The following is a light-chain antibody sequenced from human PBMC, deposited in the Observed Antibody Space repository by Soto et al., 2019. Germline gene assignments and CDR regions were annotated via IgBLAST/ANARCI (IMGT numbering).Light chain of an antibody. CDR1: QGIRND. Sequence: AIQMTQSPSSLSASVGDRVTITCRASQGIRNDLDWFQQKPGKAPKLLIYAASNLQSGVPARFSGSGSGTDFTLTISSLQPEDFATYCCLQKYFSPFTFGPGTKVDIK. CDR2: AAS. CDR3: LQKYFSPFT. V-gene: IGKV1-6*01. J-gene: IGKJ3*01.